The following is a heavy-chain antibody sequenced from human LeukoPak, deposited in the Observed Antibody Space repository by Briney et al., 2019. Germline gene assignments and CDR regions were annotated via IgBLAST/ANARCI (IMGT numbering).Heavy chain of an antibody. CDR1: GGTFSSYA. CDR3: AGLVPAANPYAFDI. Sequence: SVKVSCKASGGTFSSYAISWVRQAPGQGLEWMGRIIPIFGTANYAQKFQGRVTITTDESTSTAYMELSSLRSEDTAVYYCAGLVPAANPYAFDIWGQGTMVTVSS. J-gene: IGHJ3*02. CDR2: IIPIFGTA. D-gene: IGHD2-2*01. V-gene: IGHV1-69*05.